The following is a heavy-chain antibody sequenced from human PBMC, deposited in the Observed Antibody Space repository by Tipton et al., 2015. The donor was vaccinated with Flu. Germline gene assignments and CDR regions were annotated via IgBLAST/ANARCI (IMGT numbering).Heavy chain of an antibody. CDR2: ISGSSAYK. CDR3: ARGRLRSTVTTFIAAGRGLDS. CDR1: GFTFSSYY. D-gene: IGHD4-11*01. V-gene: IGHV3-21*06. Sequence: SLRLSCAASGFTFSSYYIVWVRQAPGKGLEWVSSISGSSAYKYYTDSVKGRFTISRDNAKNSVFLLLNSMRAEDTAVYYCARGRLRSTVTTFIAAGRGLDSWGQGTLVTVSS. J-gene: IGHJ4*02.